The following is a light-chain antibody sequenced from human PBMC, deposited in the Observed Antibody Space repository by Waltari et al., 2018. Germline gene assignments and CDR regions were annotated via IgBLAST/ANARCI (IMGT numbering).Light chain of an antibody. J-gene: IGKJ4*01. CDR1: QSLLVDNGNTY. CDR3: MQGTHFPLT. V-gene: IGKV2-30*01. CDR2: KVS. Sequence: DVFLTQSPFSRPIIPGQPPSMTCRSIQSLLVDNGNTYLSWFLQRPGQPPRRLMYKVSNRDSGVPDRFSGSGAGREFTLKINRVEAEDVGIYYCMQGTHFPLTFGGGTRLEIK.